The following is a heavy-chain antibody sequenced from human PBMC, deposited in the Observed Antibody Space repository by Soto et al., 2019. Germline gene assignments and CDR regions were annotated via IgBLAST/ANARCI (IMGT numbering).Heavy chain of an antibody. Sequence: QVQLQQSGPGLVKPSQTLSVTCGISGDSVSSNNAAWNWIRQSPSRGLEWLGRTFYRSGWTFDYAVSVKSRLTINPDTSKKQFSLQLKSVTADDTAVYYCARENTMIRGVINPLDYWGQGTLVTVSS. CDR2: TFYRSGWTF. V-gene: IGHV6-1*01. CDR1: GDSVSSNNAA. D-gene: IGHD3-10*01. J-gene: IGHJ4*02. CDR3: ARENTMIRGVINPLDY.